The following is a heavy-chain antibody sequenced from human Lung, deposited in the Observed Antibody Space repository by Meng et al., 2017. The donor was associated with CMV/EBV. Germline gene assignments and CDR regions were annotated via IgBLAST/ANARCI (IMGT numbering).Heavy chain of an antibody. D-gene: IGHD3-3*01. CDR1: GGSFSGYY. J-gene: IGHJ6*02. Sequence: SETLSLTCAVYGGSFSGYYWSWIRQPPGKGLEWIGEINHSGSTNYNPSLKSRVTISVDTSKNQFSLKLSSVTAADTAVYYCARDWNDVWSGYYGGMDVWGQGTTVTVSS. CDR2: INHSGST. CDR3: ARDWNDVWSGYYGGMDV. V-gene: IGHV4-34*01.